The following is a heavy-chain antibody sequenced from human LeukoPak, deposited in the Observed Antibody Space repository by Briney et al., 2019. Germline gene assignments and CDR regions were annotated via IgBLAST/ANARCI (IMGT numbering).Heavy chain of an antibody. V-gene: IGHV3-7*01. CDR3: ARDTTHTHYGDAFDL. CDR2: INQDGSEK. D-gene: IGHD4-17*01. CDR1: GFTFSTYW. Sequence: GGTLRLSRAGSGFTFSTYWMSWVRQAPGKGLEWVGNINQDGSEKNFVDSVKGRFTISRDNAKNSLYLQLNRLRVEDTATYFCARDTTHTHYGDAFDLWGQGTLVAVSS. J-gene: IGHJ3*01.